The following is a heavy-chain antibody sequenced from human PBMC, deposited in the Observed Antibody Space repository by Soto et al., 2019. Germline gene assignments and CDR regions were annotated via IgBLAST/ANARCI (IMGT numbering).Heavy chain of an antibody. J-gene: IGHJ4*02. D-gene: IGHD3-22*01. CDR2: INSDGRST. CDR1: GFTFSSYW. CDR3: ARDPNYYESSGHFDY. Sequence: PGGSLRLSCAASGFTFSSYWMHWVRQAPGKGLVWVSRINSDGRSTSYADSVKGRFTISRDNAKNTLYLQMNSLRAEDTAVYYCARDPNYYESSGHFDYWGQGTLVTVSS. V-gene: IGHV3-74*01.